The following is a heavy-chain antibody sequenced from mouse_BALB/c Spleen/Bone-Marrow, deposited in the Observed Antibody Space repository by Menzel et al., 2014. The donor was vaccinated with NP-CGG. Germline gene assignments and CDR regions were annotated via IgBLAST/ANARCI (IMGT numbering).Heavy chain of an antibody. V-gene: IGHV1S81*02. CDR2: INPSNGRT. J-gene: IGHJ3*01. CDR3: ARDYGYDWVFEWFCY. CDR1: GYTFTSYW. Sequence: VQLQQSGAELVNPGASVKLSCKASGYTFTSYWMHWVKQRPAEGLEWIGEINPSNGRTNYNEKFKSKLTLTVDKSSSTAYMQLSSLTTVNSAVYYYARDYGYDWVFEWFCYLGHRTLGTVSA. D-gene: IGHD2-14*01.